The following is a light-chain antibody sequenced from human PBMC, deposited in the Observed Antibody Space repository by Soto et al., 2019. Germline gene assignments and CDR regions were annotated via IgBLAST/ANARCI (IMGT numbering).Light chain of an antibody. Sequence: EIVLTQSPGTLSLSPGERATLSCRASQSVSSSYLAWYQQKPGQAPRLLIYGASSRATGIPARFSGSGSGTAFTLTISRLEPEDFAVYYCQQYGSSLSWTFCGGTKVEIK. J-gene: IGKJ4*01. CDR2: GAS. CDR3: QQYGSSLSWT. V-gene: IGKV3-20*01. CDR1: QSVSSSY.